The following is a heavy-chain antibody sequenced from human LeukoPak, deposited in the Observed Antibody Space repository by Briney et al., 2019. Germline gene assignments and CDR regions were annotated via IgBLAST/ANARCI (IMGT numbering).Heavy chain of an antibody. V-gene: IGHV3-33*08. CDR3: ARGDYYDSSGPFDY. Sequence: GGSLRLSCAATGFPFYGYWMTWLRQAPGKGLEWVAVIWYDGSNKYYADSVKGRFTISRDNSKNTLYLQMNSLRAEDTAVYYCARGDYYDSSGPFDYWGQGTLVTVSS. CDR1: GFPFYGYW. D-gene: IGHD3-22*01. J-gene: IGHJ4*02. CDR2: IWYDGSNK.